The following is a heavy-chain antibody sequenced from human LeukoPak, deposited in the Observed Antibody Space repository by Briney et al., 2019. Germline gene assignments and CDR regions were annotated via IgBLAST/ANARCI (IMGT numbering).Heavy chain of an antibody. CDR1: GYTFSDYY. J-gene: IGHJ4*02. Sequence: SVKVSCKTSGYTFSDYYIHWVRQAPGQGLEWMGGIIPIFGTANYAQKFQGRVTITADESTSTAYMELSSLRSEDTAVYYCVESYGSGSHRIFDYWGQGTLVTVSS. D-gene: IGHD3-10*01. V-gene: IGHV1-69*13. CDR3: VESYGSGSHRIFDY. CDR2: IIPIFGTA.